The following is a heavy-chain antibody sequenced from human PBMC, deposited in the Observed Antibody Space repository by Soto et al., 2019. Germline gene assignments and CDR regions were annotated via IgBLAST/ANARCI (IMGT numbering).Heavy chain of an antibody. V-gene: IGHV1-3*01. CDR3: GRDSGGSSVCYGDS. D-gene: IGHD6-19*01. CDR1: GYTFTSYA. CDR2: INAGNGNT. J-gene: IGHJ5*01. Sequence: ASVKVSCKASGYTFTSYAMHWVRQAPGQRLEWMGWINAGNGNTKYSQKFQGRVTITTDTSASTAYMELSIMRSEATAVYYCGRDSGGSSVCYGDSWGQGTLVTVSS.